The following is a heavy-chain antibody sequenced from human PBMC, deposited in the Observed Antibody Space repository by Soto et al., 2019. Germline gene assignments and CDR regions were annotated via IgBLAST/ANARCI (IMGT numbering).Heavy chain of an antibody. J-gene: IGHJ4*02. Sequence: QITLNESGPTVVKPAETLTLTCTFSGFSLTTSGVGVGWIRQSPGKAPEWLALIYWDDDKRYSASLKSRLTITKDTFKNQVVLTMASVYPADTATYYCAHRILRTVFGLVTTTAIYFDFWGQGTPVVVSS. CDR2: IYWDDDK. CDR3: AHRILRTVFGLVTTTAIYFDF. D-gene: IGHD3-3*01. CDR1: GFSLTTSGVG. V-gene: IGHV2-5*02.